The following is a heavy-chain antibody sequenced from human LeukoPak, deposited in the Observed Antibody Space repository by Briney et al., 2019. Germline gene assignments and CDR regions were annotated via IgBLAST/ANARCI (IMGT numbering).Heavy chain of an antibody. J-gene: IGHJ5*02. CDR1: GYTLTELS. D-gene: IGHD3-10*01. CDR2: FDPEDGET. CDR3: ATNQITLIRGVIEAKRNWFDP. V-gene: IGHV1-24*01. Sequence: GASVKVSCKVSGYTLTELSIHWVRQAPGKGLEWMGGFDPEDGETIYAQKFQGRVTMTEDTSTDTAYMELSSLRSEDTAVFYCATNQITLIRGVIEAKRNWFDPWGQGTLVTVSS.